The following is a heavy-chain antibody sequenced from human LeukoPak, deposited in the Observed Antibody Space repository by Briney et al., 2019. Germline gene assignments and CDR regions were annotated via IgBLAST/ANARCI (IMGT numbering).Heavy chain of an antibody. Sequence: PGGSLRLSCAASGFTFSSYSMNWVRQAPGKGLEWVSYISSSSSYIYYADSVKGRFTISRDNAKNSLYLQMNSLRAEDTAVYYCARDVKGRWELLGSHDYWGQGTLVTVSS. J-gene: IGHJ4*02. CDR1: GFTFSSYS. CDR3: ARDVKGRWELLGSHDY. V-gene: IGHV3-21*05. CDR2: ISSSSSYI. D-gene: IGHD1-26*01.